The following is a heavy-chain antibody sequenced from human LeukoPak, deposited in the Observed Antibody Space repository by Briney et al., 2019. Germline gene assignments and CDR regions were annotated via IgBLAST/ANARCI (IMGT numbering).Heavy chain of an antibody. CDR1: GFTFSSYW. CDR3: ARVHHSSNWGTDDC. J-gene: IGHJ4*02. Sequence: PGGSLRLSCAAYGFTFSSYWMTWVRQAPGKGLERVANIKEDGSEKYYVDSVRGRFTISRDNAKNSLYLHLNSLRAEDTAVYYCARVHHSSNWGTDDCWGQGTLVTVSS. D-gene: IGHD7-27*01. CDR2: IKEDGSEK. V-gene: IGHV3-7*01.